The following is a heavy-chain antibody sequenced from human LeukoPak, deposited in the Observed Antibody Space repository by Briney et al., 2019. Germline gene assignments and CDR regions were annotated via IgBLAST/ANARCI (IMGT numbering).Heavy chain of an antibody. Sequence: GGSLRLSCAASGFTFSSYAMHWVRQAPGKGLEWVAVISYDGSNKYYADSVKGRFTISRDNSKNTLYLQMNSLRTEDTAVYYCAKAFDAGYCSGGSCLDDYWGQGTLVTVSS. CDR2: ISYDGSNK. D-gene: IGHD2-15*01. V-gene: IGHV3-30*04. CDR1: GFTFSSYA. J-gene: IGHJ4*02. CDR3: AKAFDAGYCSGGSCLDDY.